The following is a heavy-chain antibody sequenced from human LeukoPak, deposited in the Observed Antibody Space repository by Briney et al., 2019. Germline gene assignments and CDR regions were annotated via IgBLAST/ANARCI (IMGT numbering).Heavy chain of an antibody. CDR2: IYYSGSN. V-gene: IGHV4-59*01. CDR1: GGSISNYY. D-gene: IGHD4-17*01. Sequence: SETLSLTCSVSGGSISNYYWSWIRQPPGKGLEGIGYIYYSGSNNYIPSLKSRVNISVDTSKNQFSMKLSSVTAADTAVYYCARAAVTTSRYFQHWGQGTLVTVSS. CDR3: ARAAVTTSRYFQH. J-gene: IGHJ1*01.